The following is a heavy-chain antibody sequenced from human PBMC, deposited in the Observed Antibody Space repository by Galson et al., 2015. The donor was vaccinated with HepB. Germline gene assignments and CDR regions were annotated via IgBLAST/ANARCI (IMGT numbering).Heavy chain of an antibody. D-gene: IGHD3-22*01. CDR3: ARQFYYENSGSRTVDY. V-gene: IGHV3-7*03. CDR2: IKEDGSEK. CDR1: GFSFSTYW. J-gene: IGHJ4*02. Sequence: SLRLSCAASGFSFSTYWMCWVRQAPVKGLEWVAKIKEDGSEKYHVDSVKGRFSISIDNTKNSLYLQMNSMRAEDTAVYFCARQFYYENSGSRTVDYWDQGTLVSVTS.